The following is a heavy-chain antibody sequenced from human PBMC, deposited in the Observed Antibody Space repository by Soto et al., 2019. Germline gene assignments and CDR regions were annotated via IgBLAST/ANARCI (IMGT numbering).Heavy chain of an antibody. D-gene: IGHD2-15*01. V-gene: IGHV4-59*01. CDR1: GYSIRSYY. CDR3: AREGVAAPYYYYGMDV. CDR2: ISYTGST. J-gene: IGHJ6*02. Sequence: XETLSLTCTVSGYSIRSYYWSWIRQPPGKGLEWIGYISYTGSTHYNPSLKSRVTISADTSKNQFSLKLSSVTTADTALYYCAREGVAAPYYYYGMDVWGQGSTVTVSS.